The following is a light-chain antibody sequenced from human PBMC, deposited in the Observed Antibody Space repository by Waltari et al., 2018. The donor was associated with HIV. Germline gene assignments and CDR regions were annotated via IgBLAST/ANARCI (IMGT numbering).Light chain of an antibody. J-gene: IGLJ1*01. V-gene: IGLV3-19*01. CDR3: KTRDRSGNLYV. CDR2: GKN. Sequence: SSDLTPDPAVSVALGPAVKHTCQGDNLRTFYVRWYQQKPGQAPVLVSYGKNRRPSEIPDRFSSSSSRNTASLIITGAQAEDEADYYCKTRDRSGNLYVFGTGTTVTVL. CDR1: NLRTFY.